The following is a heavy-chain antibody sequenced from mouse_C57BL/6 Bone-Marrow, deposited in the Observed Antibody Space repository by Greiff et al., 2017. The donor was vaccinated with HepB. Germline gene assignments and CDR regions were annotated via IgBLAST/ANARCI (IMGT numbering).Heavy chain of an antibody. V-gene: IGHV5-9-1*02. D-gene: IGHD1-1*01. CDR3: TRDRGHYYGSSYWYFDV. CDR2: ISSGGDYI. Sequence: EVHLVESGEGLVKPGGSLKLSCAASGFTFSSYAMSWVRQTPEKRLEWVAYISSGGDYIYYADTVKGRFTISRDNARNTLYLQMSSLKSEDTAMYYCTRDRGHYYGSSYWYFDVWGTGTTVTVSS. CDR1: GFTFSSYA. J-gene: IGHJ1*03.